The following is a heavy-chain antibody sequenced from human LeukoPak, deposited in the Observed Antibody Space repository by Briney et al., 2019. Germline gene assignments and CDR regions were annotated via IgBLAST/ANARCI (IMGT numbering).Heavy chain of an antibody. CDR2: IYHSGST. CDR3: ARGNDSSGYYLGY. V-gene: IGHV4-30-2*01. D-gene: IGHD3-22*01. CDR1: GGSISSGGYS. Sequence: SETLFLTFAVSGGSISSGGYSWSWIRPPPGKGLEWIGYIYHSGSTYYNPSLKSRVTISVDRSKNQFSLKLSSVTAADTAVYYCARGNDSSGYYLGYWGQGTLVTVSS. J-gene: IGHJ4*02.